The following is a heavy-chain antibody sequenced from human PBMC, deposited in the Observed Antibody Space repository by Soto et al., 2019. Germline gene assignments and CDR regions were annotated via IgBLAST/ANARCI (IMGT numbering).Heavy chain of an antibody. V-gene: IGHV3-48*01. D-gene: IGHD4-17*01. J-gene: IGHJ5*02. CDR3: AGEADYLNWFDP. Sequence: EVQLVESGGGLVQPGGSLRLSCAASGFTFSSYSLNWVRQAPGKGLESVSYISSSSSTIYYADSVKGRFTISRDNAKNSMYLQMNSLRAEDTAVYYCAGEADYLNWFDPWGKGTLVTVSS. CDR1: GFTFSSYS. CDR2: ISSSSSTI.